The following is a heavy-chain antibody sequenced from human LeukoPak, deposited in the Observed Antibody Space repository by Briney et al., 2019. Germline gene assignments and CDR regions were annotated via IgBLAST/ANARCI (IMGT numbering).Heavy chain of an antibody. Sequence: PGRSLRLSCAASGFTFRNYAMHWVRQAPGKGLEWVAVISSDGGNTYYADSVKGRFTISRDNSKNTLHLQMNSLRAEDAAVYYCARDGRITVLPTRFWSGSISDHWGQGALVTVSS. CDR2: ISSDGGNT. V-gene: IGHV3-30*04. D-gene: IGHD3-3*01. J-gene: IGHJ4*02. CDR3: ARDGRITVLPTRFWSGSISDH. CDR1: GFTFRNYA.